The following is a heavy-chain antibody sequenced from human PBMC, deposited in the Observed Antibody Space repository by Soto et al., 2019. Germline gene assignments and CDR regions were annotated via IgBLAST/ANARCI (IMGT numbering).Heavy chain of an antibody. Sequence: HPVGSLRLSCSASGFTFLSYAMHWVRQAPEKGLEYVSAIGSNGGSTYYADSVKGRFTISRDNSKNTLYLQMSSLRAEDTAMYYCVKDQDWNYASNDAFDIWGQGTMVIVSS. CDR1: GFTFLSYA. CDR3: VKDQDWNYASNDAFDI. CDR2: IGSNGGST. J-gene: IGHJ3*02. V-gene: IGHV3-64D*06. D-gene: IGHD1-7*01.